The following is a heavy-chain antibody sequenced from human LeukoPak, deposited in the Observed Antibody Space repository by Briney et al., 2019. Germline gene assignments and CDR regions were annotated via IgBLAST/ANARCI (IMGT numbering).Heavy chain of an antibody. D-gene: IGHD2-2*02. CDR1: GGSISSSSYY. CDR2: IYYSGST. J-gene: IGHJ4*02. V-gene: IGHV4-39*07. Sequence: SETLSLTCTVSGGSISSSSYYWGWIRQPPGKGLEWIGSIYYSGSTYYNPSLKSRVTISVDTSKNQFSLKLSSVTAADTAVYYCAREYCSSTSRYTDYWGQGTLVTVSS. CDR3: AREYCSSTSRYTDY.